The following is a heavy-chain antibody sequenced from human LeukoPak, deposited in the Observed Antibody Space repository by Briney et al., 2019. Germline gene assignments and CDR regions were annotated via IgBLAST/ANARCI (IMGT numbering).Heavy chain of an antibody. D-gene: IGHD6-6*01. CDR1: GFSFSGHW. J-gene: IGHJ4*02. CDR3: ARGPNSNWSGLDF. Sequence: GGSLRLSCAASGFSFSGHWMHWARQLPGKGLVWVSRISPTGSTTGYADSVKGRFTVSRDNAKNTLYLQVNNLRAEDTAVYYCARGPNSNWSGLDFWGQGTLLTVSS. CDR2: ISPTGSTT. V-gene: IGHV3-74*01.